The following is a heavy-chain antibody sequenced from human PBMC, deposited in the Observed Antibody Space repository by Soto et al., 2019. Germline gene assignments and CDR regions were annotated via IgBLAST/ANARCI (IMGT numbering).Heavy chain of an antibody. CDR3: ARQPYTVTTFFDY. CDR2: ISYSGST. D-gene: IGHD4-17*01. Sequence: QLQLQESGPGLVKPSETLSLTCTVSGGSISSRTYYWGWVRQPPGKGLEWIASISYSGSTYYNPSLKSRVTILVDTSKNQFSLRLSSVTAADTAVYYCARQPYTVTTFFDYWGQGTLVTVSS. V-gene: IGHV4-39*01. J-gene: IGHJ4*02. CDR1: GGSISSRTYY.